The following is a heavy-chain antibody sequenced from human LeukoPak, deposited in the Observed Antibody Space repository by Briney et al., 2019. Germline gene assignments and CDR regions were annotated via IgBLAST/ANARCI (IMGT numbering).Heavy chain of an antibody. CDR2: INHSGST. V-gene: IGHV4-34*01. D-gene: IGHD2-21*02. CDR3: ARVGCGGDCYSWSWFDP. CDR1: GGSFSGYY. Sequence: SETLSLTCAVYGGSFSGYYWSWIRQPPGKGLEWIGEINHSGSTNYNPSLKSRVTISVDTSKNQFSLKLSSVTAAATAVYSCARVGCGGDCYSWSWFDPWGQGTLVTVSS. J-gene: IGHJ5*02.